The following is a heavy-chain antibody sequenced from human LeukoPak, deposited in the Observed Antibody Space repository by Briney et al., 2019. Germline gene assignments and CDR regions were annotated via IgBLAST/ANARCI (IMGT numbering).Heavy chain of an antibody. CDR2: MYISGHT. CDR1: GGSISSYY. D-gene: IGHD3-3*01. CDR3: ARDFWSGYSYYMDV. Sequence: PSETLSLTCTVSGGSISSYYWSWIRQPAGKGLEWIGRMYISGHTNYNPSLKSRVTMSVDTFKSQFSLKLSSVTAADTAVYFCARDFWSGYSYYMDVWGKGTTVTVSS. V-gene: IGHV4-4*07. J-gene: IGHJ6*03.